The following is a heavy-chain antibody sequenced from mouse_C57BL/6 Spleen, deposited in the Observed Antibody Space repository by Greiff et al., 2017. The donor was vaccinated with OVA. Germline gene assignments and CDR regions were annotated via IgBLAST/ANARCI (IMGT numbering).Heavy chain of an antibody. CDR1: GYTFTSYW. CDR3: ARKAYYSNYRYYAMDY. D-gene: IGHD2-5*01. Sequence: QVQLQQPGAELVKPGASVKLSCKASGYTFTSYWMQWVKQRPGQGLEWIGEIDPSDSYTNYNQKFKGKATLTVDTSSSTAYMQLSSLTSEDSAVYYCARKAYYSNYRYYAMDYWGQGTSVTVSS. J-gene: IGHJ4*01. V-gene: IGHV1-50*01. CDR2: IDPSDSYT.